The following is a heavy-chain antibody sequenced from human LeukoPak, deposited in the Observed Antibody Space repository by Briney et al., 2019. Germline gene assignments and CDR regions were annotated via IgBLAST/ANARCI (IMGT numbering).Heavy chain of an antibody. CDR1: GFTFDDYG. D-gene: IGHD5-18*01. CDR3: ARAFVDTAMDYYYYMDV. CDR2: INWNGGST. Sequence: GGSLRLSCAASGFTFDDYGMSWVRQAPGKGLEWGSGINWNGGSTGCADSVKGRFTISRDNAKNSLYLQMNSLRVEDTALYHCARAFVDTAMDYYYYMDVWGKGTTVTVSS. V-gene: IGHV3-20*01. J-gene: IGHJ6*03.